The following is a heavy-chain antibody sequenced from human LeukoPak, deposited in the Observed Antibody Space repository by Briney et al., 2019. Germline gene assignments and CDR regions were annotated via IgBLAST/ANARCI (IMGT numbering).Heavy chain of an antibody. Sequence: AGGSLRLSCAASGFTFSSYAMSWVRQAPGKGLEWVSAISGSGGSTYYADSVKGRFTISRDNSKNTLYPQTNSLRAEDTAVYYCAKDSVWFGELLTPLHWGQGTLVTVSS. CDR1: GFTFSSYA. CDR2: ISGSGGST. D-gene: IGHD3-10*01. CDR3: AKDSVWFGELLTPLH. J-gene: IGHJ4*02. V-gene: IGHV3-23*01.